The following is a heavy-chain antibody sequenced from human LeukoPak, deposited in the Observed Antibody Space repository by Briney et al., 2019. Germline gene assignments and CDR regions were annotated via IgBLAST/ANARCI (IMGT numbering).Heavy chain of an antibody. V-gene: IGHV3-53*01. J-gene: IGHJ5*02. Sequence: PGGSLRLSCAASGFTVSSNYMSWVRQAPGKGLEWVSVIYSGGSTCYADSVKGRFTISRDNSKNTLYLQMNSLRAEDTAVYYCARERYCSSTSCPNWFDPWGQGTLVTVSS. D-gene: IGHD2-2*01. CDR2: IYSGGST. CDR3: ARERYCSSTSCPNWFDP. CDR1: GFTVSSNY.